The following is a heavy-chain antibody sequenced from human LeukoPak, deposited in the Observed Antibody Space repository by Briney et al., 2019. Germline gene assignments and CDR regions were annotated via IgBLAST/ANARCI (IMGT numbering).Heavy chain of an antibody. V-gene: IGHV3-53*01. Sequence: GGSLRLSCTVSGFTVSSNSMSWVRQAPGKGLEWVSFIYIDNTHYSDSVKGRFTISRDNSKNTLYLQMNSLRAEDTAVYYCARRAGAYSHPYDYWGQGTLVTVSS. CDR3: ARRAGAYSHPYDY. CDR2: IYIDNT. J-gene: IGHJ4*02. CDR1: GFTVSSNS. D-gene: IGHD4/OR15-4a*01.